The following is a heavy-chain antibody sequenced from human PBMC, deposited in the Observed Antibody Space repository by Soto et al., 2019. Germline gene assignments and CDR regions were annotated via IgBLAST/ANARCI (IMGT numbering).Heavy chain of an antibody. CDR1: GYTFTGYY. Sequence: QVQLVQSGAEVKKPGASVKVSCKASGYTFTGYYMNWVRQAPGQGLEWMGWINANSGGTNYAQKFQGWVTMTRDTSISTDYMELSRLRSDDTAVYYCARGHIAAAGTTSDYWGQGTLVTVSS. J-gene: IGHJ4*02. CDR2: INANSGGT. V-gene: IGHV1-2*04. D-gene: IGHD6-13*01. CDR3: ARGHIAAAGTTSDY.